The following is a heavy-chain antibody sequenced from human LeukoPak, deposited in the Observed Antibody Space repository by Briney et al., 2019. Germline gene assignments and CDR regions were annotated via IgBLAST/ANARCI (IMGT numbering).Heavy chain of an antibody. CDR3: AKDVGIAAAGVAFDI. V-gene: IGHV3-23*01. Sequence: PGGSLRLSCAASGFTFSDYYMSWIRQAPGKGLEWVSAISGSGGSTYYADSVKGRFTISRDNSKNTLYLQMNSLRAEDTAVYYCAKDVGIAAAGVAFDIWGQGTMVTVSS. J-gene: IGHJ3*02. D-gene: IGHD6-13*01. CDR1: GFTFSDYY. CDR2: ISGSGGST.